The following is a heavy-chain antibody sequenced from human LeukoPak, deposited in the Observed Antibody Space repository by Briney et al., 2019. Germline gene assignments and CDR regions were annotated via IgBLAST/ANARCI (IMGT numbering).Heavy chain of an antibody. D-gene: IGHD3-10*01. V-gene: IGHV3-66*01. J-gene: IGHJ6*02. CDR2: IYSGGST. CDR3: ARDYPYGSGSYHYGMDV. Sequence: EGSLRLSCAASGFTVSSNYMSWVRQAPGKGLEWVSVIYSGGSTYYADSVKGRFTISRDSSKNTLYLQMNSLRAEDTAVYYCARDYPYGSGSYHYGMDVWGQGTTVTVSS. CDR1: GFTVSSNY.